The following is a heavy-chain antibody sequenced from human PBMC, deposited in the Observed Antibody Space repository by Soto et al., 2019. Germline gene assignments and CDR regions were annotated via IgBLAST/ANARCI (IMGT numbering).Heavy chain of an antibody. D-gene: IGHD5-12*01. Sequence: QVQLQRWGAGLLKPSETLSLTCAVYGGSFSGYYWSWIRQPPGKGLEWIGEINHSGSTNYNPSLKSRVTISVDTSKNQFSLKLSSVTAADTAVYYCARGPGWLRYPLDYWGQGTLVTVSS. CDR3: ARGPGWLRYPLDY. J-gene: IGHJ4*02. CDR2: INHSGST. CDR1: GGSFSGYY. V-gene: IGHV4-34*01.